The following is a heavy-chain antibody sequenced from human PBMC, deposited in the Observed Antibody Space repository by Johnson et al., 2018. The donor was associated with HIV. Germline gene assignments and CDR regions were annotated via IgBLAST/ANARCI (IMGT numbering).Heavy chain of an antibody. CDR1: GFSITDNY. CDR2: IYRDDQT. CDR3: ATSMGATALAFDI. D-gene: IGHD1-26*01. J-gene: IGHJ3*02. Sequence: VQLVESGGGLNQPGGSLRLSCEASGFSITDNYMSWVRQAPGKGLEWIAVIYRDDQTYYVDSVKGRFTVSRDISTGTVYLQMNSLRVEDPAVYYCATSMGATALAFDIWGQGTMVTVSS. V-gene: IGHV3-53*01.